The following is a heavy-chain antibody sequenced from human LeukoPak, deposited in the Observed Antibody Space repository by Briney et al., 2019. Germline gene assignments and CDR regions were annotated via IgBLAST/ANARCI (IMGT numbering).Heavy chain of an antibody. Sequence: GGSLRLSCVASGFTFSNYAMNWVRQAPGKGLEWVAFIRYDGSNKYYADSVKGRFTISRDNSKNTLYLQMNSLRAEDTAVYYCAKDLPTYYYDSSGYPDYWGQGTLVTVSS. D-gene: IGHD3-22*01. J-gene: IGHJ4*02. CDR1: GFTFSNYA. CDR3: AKDLPTYYYDSSGYPDY. CDR2: IRYDGSNK. V-gene: IGHV3-30*02.